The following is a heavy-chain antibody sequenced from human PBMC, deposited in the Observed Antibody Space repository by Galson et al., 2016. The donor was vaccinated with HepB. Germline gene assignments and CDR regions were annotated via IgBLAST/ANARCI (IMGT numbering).Heavy chain of an antibody. D-gene: IGHD3-22*01. CDR1: GFTFSGSA. CDR2: IRIKANNYAT. V-gene: IGHV3-73*01. J-gene: IGHJ4*02. Sequence: SLRLSCAASGFTFSGSAMHWVRQASRKGLEWVGRIRIKANNYATAYAASVKGRFTISRDDSKNTAYLQMNNLKTEDTAVYYCTRYYYDSSGSTVWGQGTLVTVSS. CDR3: TRYYYDSSGSTV.